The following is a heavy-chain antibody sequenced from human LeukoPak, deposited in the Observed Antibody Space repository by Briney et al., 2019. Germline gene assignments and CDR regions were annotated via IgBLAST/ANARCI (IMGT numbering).Heavy chain of an antibody. J-gene: IGHJ5*02. D-gene: IGHD2-8*01. CDR2: INHSGST. CDR1: GGSFSGYY. V-gene: IGHV4-34*01. Sequence: PSETLSLTCAVYGGSFSGYYWSWIRQPPGRGLEWIGEINHSGSTNYNPSLKRRVTISVDTSKNQFSLKLSSVTAADTAVYYCARKWSGQSLNWFDPWGQGTLVTVSS. CDR3: ARKWSGQSLNWFDP.